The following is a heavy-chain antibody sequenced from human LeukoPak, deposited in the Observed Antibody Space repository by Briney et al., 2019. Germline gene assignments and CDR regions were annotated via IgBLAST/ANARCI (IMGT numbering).Heavy chain of an antibody. CDR3: ARGSQSWVGDFDY. J-gene: IGHJ4*02. D-gene: IGHD6-13*01. CDR1: GGSFSGYY. CDR2: INHSGST. V-gene: IGHV4-34*01. Sequence: PSETLSLTCAVYGGSFSGYYWSWIRQPPEKGLEWIGEINHSGSTNYSPSLKSRVTISVDTSKSQFSPKLSSVTAADTAVYYCARGSQSWVGDFDYWGQGTLVTVSS.